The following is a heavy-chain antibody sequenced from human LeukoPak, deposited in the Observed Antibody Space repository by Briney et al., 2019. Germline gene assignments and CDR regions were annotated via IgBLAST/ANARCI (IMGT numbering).Heavy chain of an antibody. J-gene: IGHJ4*02. CDR1: GFTFSSYW. D-gene: IGHD4-17*01. Sequence: PGWSLRLSCAASGFTFSSYWMHWVRQAPGKGLVWVSRINSDGISTSYADSVKGRFTISRDNAKNTLYLQMNSLRADDTAVYYCAKGGATVIDYWGQGTLVTVSS. CDR3: AKGGATVIDY. CDR2: INSDGIST. V-gene: IGHV3-74*01.